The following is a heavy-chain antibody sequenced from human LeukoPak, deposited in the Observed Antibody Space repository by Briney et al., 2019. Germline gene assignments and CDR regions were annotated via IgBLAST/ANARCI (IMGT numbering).Heavy chain of an antibody. D-gene: IGHD2-2*01. Sequence: ASETLSLTCTVSGGSISSYYWSWIRQPPGKGLEWIGYIYYSGSTYYNPSLKSRVTISVDTSKNQFSLKLSSVTAADTAVYYCARHFCSSTSCYLLPFSYYYGMDVWGQGTTVTVSS. CDR1: GGSISSYY. V-gene: IGHV4-59*08. CDR3: ARHFCSSTSCYLLPFSYYYGMDV. J-gene: IGHJ6*02. CDR2: IYYSGST.